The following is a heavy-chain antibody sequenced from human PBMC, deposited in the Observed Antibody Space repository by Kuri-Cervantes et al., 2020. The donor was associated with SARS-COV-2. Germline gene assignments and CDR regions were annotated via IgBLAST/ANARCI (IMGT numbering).Heavy chain of an antibody. V-gene: IGHV1-2*02. CDR3: ARGWAGSGSYYNPGDY. J-gene: IGHJ4*02. CDR1: GYTFTGYY. D-gene: IGHD3-10*01. CDR2: INPNSGGT. Sequence: ASVKVSCKASGYTFTGYYMHWVRQAPGQGLEWMGWINPNSGGTNYAQKLQGRVTMTTDTSTSTAYMELRSLRSDDTAVYYCARGWAGSGSYYNPGDYWGQGTLVTVSS.